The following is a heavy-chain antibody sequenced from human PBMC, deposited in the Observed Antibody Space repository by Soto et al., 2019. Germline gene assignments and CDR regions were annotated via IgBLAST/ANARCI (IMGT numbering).Heavy chain of an antibody. D-gene: IGHD1-1*01. CDR3: ARHRPAPRNSDFDY. Sequence: GESLKISCKGSGYSFTSYWIGWVRQMPGKGLEWMGIIYPGDSDTRYSPSFQGQVTIPADKSISTAYLQWSSLKASDTAMYYRARHRPAPRNSDFDYWGQGTLVTVSS. CDR1: GYSFTSYW. CDR2: IYPGDSDT. V-gene: IGHV5-51*01. J-gene: IGHJ4*02.